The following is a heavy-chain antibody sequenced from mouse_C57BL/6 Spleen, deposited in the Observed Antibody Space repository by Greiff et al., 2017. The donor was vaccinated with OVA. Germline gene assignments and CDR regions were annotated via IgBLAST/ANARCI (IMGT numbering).Heavy chain of an antibody. D-gene: IGHD3-3*01. V-gene: IGHV5-17*01. CDR1: GFTFSDYG. CDR3: AREGTRFDY. Sequence: EVQLVESGGGLVKPGGSLKLSCAASGFTFSDYGMHWVRQAPEKGLEWVAYISSGSSTIYYADTVKGRFTISRDNAKNTLFLQMTSLRSEDTAMYYCAREGTRFDYWGQGTTLTVSS. J-gene: IGHJ2*01. CDR2: ISSGSSTI.